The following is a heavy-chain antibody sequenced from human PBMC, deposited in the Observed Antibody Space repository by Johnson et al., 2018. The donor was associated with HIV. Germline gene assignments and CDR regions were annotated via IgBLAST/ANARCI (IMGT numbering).Heavy chain of an antibody. J-gene: IGHJ3*01. D-gene: IGHD6-13*01. CDR2: LYSGGNT. CDR3: ARDGESQQLPLGDAFDV. Sequence: VQLVESGGGLVQSGGSLRLSCGASGFSVINNYMNWVRQAPGKGLEWVSVLYSGGNTYYADSVRGRFTISRDNSKNTLYLQMSSLKVEDTAMYYCARDGESQQLPLGDAFDVWGQGTMVIVSS. V-gene: IGHV3-66*01. CDR1: GFSVINNY.